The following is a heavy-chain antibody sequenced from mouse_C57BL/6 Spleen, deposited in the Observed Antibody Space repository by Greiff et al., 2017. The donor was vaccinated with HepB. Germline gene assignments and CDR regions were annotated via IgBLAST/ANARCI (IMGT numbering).Heavy chain of an antibody. CDR1: GYTFTSYW. CDR3: TRLFYYGSSSDY. V-gene: IGHV1-50*01. J-gene: IGHJ2*01. CDR2: IDPSDSYT. Sequence: VQLQQPGAELVKPGASVKLSCKASGYTFTSYWMQWVKQRPGQGLEWIGEIDPSDSYTNYNQKFKGKATLTVDTSSSTAYMQLSSLTSEDSAVYYCTRLFYYGSSSDYWGKGTTLTVSS. D-gene: IGHD1-1*01.